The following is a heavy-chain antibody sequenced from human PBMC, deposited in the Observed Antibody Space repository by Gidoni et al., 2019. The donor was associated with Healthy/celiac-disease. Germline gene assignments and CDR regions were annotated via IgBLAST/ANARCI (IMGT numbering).Heavy chain of an antibody. D-gene: IGHD4-4*01. CDR2: ISGSGGST. CDR1: GFTLSSYA. CDR3: AGSVLNGYSNY. Sequence: EVQLLESGGGLVQPGGSLRLSCAASGFTLSSYAMSWVRQAPGKGLEWVSAISGSGGSTYYADSVKGRFTISRDNSKNTLYLQMNSLRAEDTAVYYCAGSVLNGYSNYWGQGTLVTVSS. V-gene: IGHV3-23*01. J-gene: IGHJ4*02.